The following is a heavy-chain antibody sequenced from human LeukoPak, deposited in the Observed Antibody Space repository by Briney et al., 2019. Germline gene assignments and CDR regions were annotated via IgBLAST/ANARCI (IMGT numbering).Heavy chain of an antibody. Sequence: GGSLRLFCAASGFSFSVCAMHWVRQAPGKGLEWVATISCDGNNKHYTDSVEGRFTISRDNSKHTLYLQMNTLRVEDTGMYFCVRGVTIYDSSGYFDYWGQGTLVTVSS. CDR3: VRGVTIYDSSGYFDY. J-gene: IGHJ4*02. D-gene: IGHD3-22*01. V-gene: IGHV3-30-3*01. CDR1: GFSFSVCA. CDR2: ISCDGNNK.